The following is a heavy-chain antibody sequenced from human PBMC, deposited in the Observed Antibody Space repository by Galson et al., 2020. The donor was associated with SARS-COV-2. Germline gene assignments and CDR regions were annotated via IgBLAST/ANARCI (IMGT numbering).Heavy chain of an antibody. CDR1: GGSLSDVH. Sequence: SETLSLTCAVHGGSLSDVHWTWIRQPPGKGLDWTGEINHSGRTNYNPSLKSPLTISLDTSRKQFSLKLRSVTAADRAVYYCARSPRVTSASYYYYYYMDVWGRGTTVTVSS. J-gene: IGHJ6*03. CDR3: ARSPRVTSASYYYYYYMDV. V-gene: IGHV4-34*01. D-gene: IGHD3-10*01. CDR2: INHSGRT.